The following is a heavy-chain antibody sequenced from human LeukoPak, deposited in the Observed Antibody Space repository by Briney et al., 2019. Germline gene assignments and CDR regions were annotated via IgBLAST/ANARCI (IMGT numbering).Heavy chain of an antibody. CDR2: INANNGGT. V-gene: IGHV1-2*02. D-gene: IGHD6-19*01. Sequence: ASVKVSCKASGYTFSGHYIHWVRQAPGQGLEWMGWINANNGGTSYAQKFQGRVSLTRDTSISTAYMEVSRLRADDTALYFCARDRVPFYSSTFKDYYLQYGLDVWGQGPRSPSP. J-gene: IGHJ6*02. CDR3: ARDRVPFYSSTFKDYYLQYGLDV. CDR1: GYTFSGHY.